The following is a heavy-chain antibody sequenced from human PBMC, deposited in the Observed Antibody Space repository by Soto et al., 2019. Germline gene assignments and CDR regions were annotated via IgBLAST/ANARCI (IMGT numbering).Heavy chain of an antibody. Sequence: GGSLRLSCAASGFLLSSNGVHWVRQAPGKGLEWVAVVSYDGSKEYYADSMKGRFTVSRDNAKNSVYLDMNSLSAEDTAVYYCARESEDLTSNFDYWGQGTLVTVSS. CDR2: VSYDGSKE. CDR3: ARESEDLTSNFDY. J-gene: IGHJ4*02. CDR1: GFLLSSNG. V-gene: IGHV3-30*03.